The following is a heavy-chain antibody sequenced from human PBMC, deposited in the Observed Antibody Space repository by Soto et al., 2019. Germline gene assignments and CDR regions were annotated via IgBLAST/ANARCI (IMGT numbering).Heavy chain of an antibody. J-gene: IGHJ4*02. CDR2: INIEGSTT. Sequence: WWSLRLSCASSGFTFNNYWMHWVRQAPGKGLVWVSRINIEGSTTDYADSVRGRFAISRDNAKNTLYLQINSLRDEDTAVYYCTRDRGGNFYGGFDYWGRGTLVTVPQ. V-gene: IGHV3-74*01. D-gene: IGHD1-26*01. CDR3: TRDRGGNFYGGFDY. CDR1: GFTFNNYW.